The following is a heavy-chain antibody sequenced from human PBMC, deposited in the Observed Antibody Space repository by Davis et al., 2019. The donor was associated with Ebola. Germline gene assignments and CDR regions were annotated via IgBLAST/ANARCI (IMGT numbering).Heavy chain of an antibody. CDR1: GFTFDDYA. J-gene: IGHJ4*02. D-gene: IGHD5-24*01. CDR3: TSSVEMATIVVDY. V-gene: IGHV3-73*01. CDR2: IRSKANSYAT. Sequence: GGSLRLSCAASGFTFDDYAMHWVRQASGKGLEWVGRIRSKANSYATAYAASVKGRFTISRDDSKNTAYLQMNSLKTEDTAVYYCTSSVEMATIVVDYWGQGTLVTVSS.